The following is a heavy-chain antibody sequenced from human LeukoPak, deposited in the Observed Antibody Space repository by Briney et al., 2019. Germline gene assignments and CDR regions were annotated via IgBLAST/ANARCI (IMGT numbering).Heavy chain of an antibody. CDR3: AKDLVLRSGYPNWFDP. CDR2: ISGSGGST. CDR1: GFTFSSYA. J-gene: IGHJ5*02. D-gene: IGHD3-3*01. V-gene: IGHV3-23*01. Sequence: GGSLRLSCAASGFTFSSYAMSWVRQAPGKGMEWVSAISGSGGSTYYADSVKGRFTISRDNSKNTLHLQMNSLRAEDTAVYYCAKDLVLRSGYPNWFDPWGQGTLVTVSS.